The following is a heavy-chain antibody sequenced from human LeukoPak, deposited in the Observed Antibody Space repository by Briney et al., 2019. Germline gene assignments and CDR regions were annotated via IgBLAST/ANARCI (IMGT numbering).Heavy chain of an antibody. D-gene: IGHD4-17*01. Sequence: KPSETLSLTCTVSGGSISSDSWSWIRQPPGKGLEWIGSIYYSGSTNYNPSLKSRVTISVDTSKNQFSLKLSSVTAADTAVYYCAREGVTTRPYFDYWGQGTLVTVSS. CDR2: IYYSGST. V-gene: IGHV4-59*01. CDR1: GGSISSDS. CDR3: AREGVTTRPYFDY. J-gene: IGHJ4*02.